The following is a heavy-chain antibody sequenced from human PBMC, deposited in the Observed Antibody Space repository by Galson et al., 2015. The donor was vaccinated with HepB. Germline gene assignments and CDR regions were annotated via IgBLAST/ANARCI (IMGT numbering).Heavy chain of an antibody. J-gene: IGHJ4*02. CDR2: IIPIFGTA. CDR3: ARGLWFGELGIDY. D-gene: IGHD3-10*01. V-gene: IGHV1-69*06. Sequence: SVKVSCKASGGTFSSYAISWVRQAPGQGLEWMGGIIPIFGTANYAQKFQGRVTITADKSTSTAYMELSSLRSEDTAVYYRARGLWFGELGIDYWGQGTLVTVSS. CDR1: GGTFSSYA.